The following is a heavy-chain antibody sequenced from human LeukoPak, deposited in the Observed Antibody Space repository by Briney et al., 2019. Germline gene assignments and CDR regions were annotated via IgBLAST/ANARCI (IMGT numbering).Heavy chain of an antibody. Sequence: GGSLRLSCAASGFTFSSYAMSWVRQAPGKWLEWVSAISGSGGSTYYADSVKGRFTISRDNSKNTLYLQMNSLRAEDTAVYFCAKTMYYYDSTGYYYFQHWGQGTLVTVSS. V-gene: IGHV3-23*01. D-gene: IGHD3-22*01. CDR1: GFTFSSYA. J-gene: IGHJ1*01. CDR3: AKTMYYYDSTGYYYFQH. CDR2: ISGSGGST.